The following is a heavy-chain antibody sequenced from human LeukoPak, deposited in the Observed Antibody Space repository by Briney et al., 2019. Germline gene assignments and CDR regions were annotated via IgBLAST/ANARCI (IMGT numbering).Heavy chain of an antibody. CDR3: ARHGTGYDILTGYYFLGCFDY. V-gene: IGHV4-4*02. CDR1: GGSISSSNW. D-gene: IGHD3-9*01. J-gene: IGHJ4*02. Sequence: SGTLSLTCAVSGGSISSSNWWSWVRQPPGKGLKWIGEIYHSGSTNYNPSLKSRVTISVDKSKNQFSLKLSSVTAADTAVYYCARHGTGYDILTGYYFLGCFDYWGQGTLVTVSS. CDR2: IYHSGST.